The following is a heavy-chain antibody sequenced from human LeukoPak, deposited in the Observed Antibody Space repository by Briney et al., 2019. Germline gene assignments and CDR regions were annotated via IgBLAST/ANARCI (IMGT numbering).Heavy chain of an antibody. D-gene: IGHD2-8*01. CDR1: GFSLRSSE. Sequence: PGGSLRLSCAASGFSLRSSEMNWVRQAPWKEPEWVSHINSADNVEYYTDSVRGRFTMSRDNAKDLLYLQMNSLRDEDTAVYYCARDTVNGPFVISLDLWGQGVLVTISS. CDR3: ARDTVNGPFVISLDL. V-gene: IGHV3-48*03. CDR2: INSADNVE. J-gene: IGHJ5*02.